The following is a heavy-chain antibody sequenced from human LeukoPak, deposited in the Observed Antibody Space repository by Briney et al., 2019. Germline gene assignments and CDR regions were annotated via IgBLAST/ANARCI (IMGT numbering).Heavy chain of an antibody. CDR3: AKDRVPTAGLSRGPFDY. D-gene: IGHD6-13*01. V-gene: IGHV3-30*18. J-gene: IGHJ4*02. CDR1: GFIFSNYG. CDR2: ISYDGNYK. Sequence: GRSLRLSCAASGFIFSNYGIHWVRQAPGKGLELVAVISYDGNYKYYADSVKGRFTISRDNSKNTLYLQMNSLRAEDTAVFYCAKDRVPTAGLSRGPFDYWGQGTLVTVSS.